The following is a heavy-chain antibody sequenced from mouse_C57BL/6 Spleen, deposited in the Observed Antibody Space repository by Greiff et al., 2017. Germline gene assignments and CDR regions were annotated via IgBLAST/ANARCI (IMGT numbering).Heavy chain of an antibody. CDR2: IYPGSGST. Sequence: QVQLKQPGAELVKPGASVKMSCKASGYTFTSYWITWVKQRPGQGLEWIGDIYPGSGSTNYNEKFKSKATLTVDTSSSTAYMQLSSLTSEDSAVYYCARGYGSTLGYAMDYWGQGTSVTVSS. D-gene: IGHD1-1*01. J-gene: IGHJ4*01. CDR1: GYTFTSYW. V-gene: IGHV1-55*01. CDR3: ARGYGSTLGYAMDY.